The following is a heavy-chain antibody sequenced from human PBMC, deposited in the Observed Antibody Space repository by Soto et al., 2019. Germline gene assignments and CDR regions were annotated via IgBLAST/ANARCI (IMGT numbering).Heavy chain of an antibody. D-gene: IGHD1-20*01. CDR1: GYTFTSYA. J-gene: IGHJ4*02. CDR3: ARDVLANWNDDLRGDY. CDR2: IIPILGIA. Sequence: SVKVSCKASGYTFTSYAMHWVRQAPGQRLEWMGRIIPILGIANYAQKFQGRVTITADKSTSTAYMELSSLRSEDTAVYYCARDVLANWNDDLRGDYWGQGTLVTVSS. V-gene: IGHV1-69*04.